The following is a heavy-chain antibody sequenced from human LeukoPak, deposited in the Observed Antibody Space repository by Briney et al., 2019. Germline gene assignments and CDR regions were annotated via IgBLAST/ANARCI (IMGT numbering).Heavy chain of an antibody. V-gene: IGHV3-23*01. CDR1: GFTFSGFA. Sequence: PGGSLRLSCAASGFTFSGFAMSWIRQAPGKGLEWVSSISRSGESTFYADSVRGRFTISRDNAKNSVYLQMISLRVEDTAVYYCARADTAMVIWGQGTLVTVSS. CDR2: ISRSGEST. D-gene: IGHD5-18*01. CDR3: ARADTAMVI. J-gene: IGHJ4*02.